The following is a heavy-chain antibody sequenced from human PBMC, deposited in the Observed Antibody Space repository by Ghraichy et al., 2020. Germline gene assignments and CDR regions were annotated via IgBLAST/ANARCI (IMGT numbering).Heavy chain of an antibody. CDR3: AKVWAPAYCAGDCYHYFGD. J-gene: IGHJ4*02. CDR2: INPNTGVT. V-gene: IGHV1-2*02. CDR1: GYSFIGYY. D-gene: IGHD2-21*02. Sequence: ASVKVSCKASGYSFIGYYMHWVRQAPGQRLEWMGWINPNTGVTYIAQRFRGRVTMTRDTSVDTAYMELGRLTSDDTAVYFCAKVWAPAYCAGDCYHYFGDWGQGTVVTVSS.